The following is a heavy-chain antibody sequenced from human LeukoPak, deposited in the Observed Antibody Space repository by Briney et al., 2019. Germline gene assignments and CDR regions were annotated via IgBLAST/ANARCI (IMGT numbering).Heavy chain of an antibody. CDR3: ARDLGGSGYESYFDY. J-gene: IGHJ4*02. V-gene: IGHV3-9*01. CDR1: GFIFNNYA. D-gene: IGHD3-3*01. Sequence: QTGRSLRLSCAGSGFIFNNYAMHWVRQPPGKGLEWVSGISWNSGTIDYADSVRGRFTISRDNAKNSLYLQMDSLRAEDTAVYYCARDLGGSGYESYFDYWGQGTLVTVSS. CDR2: ISWNSGTI.